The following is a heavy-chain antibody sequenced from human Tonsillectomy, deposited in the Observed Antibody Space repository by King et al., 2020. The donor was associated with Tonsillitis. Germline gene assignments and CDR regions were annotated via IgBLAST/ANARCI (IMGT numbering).Heavy chain of an antibody. CDR1: GGSINSYY. D-gene: IGHD3-10*01. CDR2: IYNSGST. Sequence: QLQESGPGLVKPSETLSLTCTVSGGSINSYYWSWIRQPPGKGLESIGFIYNSGSTNYNPSLKSRVTISLDTSKNQFSLRLSSVTAADTAVYYCAKARWSSGALAFDYWGQGSLVIVSS. V-gene: IGHV4-59*01. J-gene: IGHJ4*02. CDR3: AKARWSSGALAFDY.